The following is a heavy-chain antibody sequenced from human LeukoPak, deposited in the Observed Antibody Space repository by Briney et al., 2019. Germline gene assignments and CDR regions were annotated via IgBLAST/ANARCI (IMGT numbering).Heavy chain of an antibody. J-gene: IGHJ3*02. Sequence: PGGSLRLSCAASGFIFNSYGMHWVRQAPGKGLEWVTFIRYDGSDKYYADSVNGRFTISRDNSKNTLYLQMNSLRAEDTAVYYCASPGQAPDAFDIWGQGTMVTVSS. CDR1: GFIFNSYG. V-gene: IGHV3-30*02. D-gene: IGHD2-8*02. CDR2: IRYDGSDK. CDR3: ASPGQAPDAFDI.